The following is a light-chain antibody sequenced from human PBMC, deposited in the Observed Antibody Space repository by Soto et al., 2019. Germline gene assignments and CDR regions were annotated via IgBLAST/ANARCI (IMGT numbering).Light chain of an antibody. V-gene: IGLV8-61*01. CDR1: SGSVSATSY. J-gene: IGLJ1*01. CDR3: LLFMGTGIYF. CDR2: NTN. Sequence: QTVVTQEPSLSVSPGGTVTLTCGLLSGSVSATSYASWYRQTPGPSPRTLIYNTNARSSGVPDRFSGSILGNKAALTITGAQADDESDYYCLLFMGTGIYFFGTGTKLTVL.